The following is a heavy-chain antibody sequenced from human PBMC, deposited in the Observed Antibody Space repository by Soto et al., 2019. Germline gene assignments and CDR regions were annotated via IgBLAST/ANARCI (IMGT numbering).Heavy chain of an antibody. D-gene: IGHD3-22*01. J-gene: IGHJ4*02. V-gene: IGHV3-23*01. CDR3: AKAEDYYDSSGYYAN. CDR2: ISGSGGST. CDR1: GFTFSNYA. Sequence: QLGGSLRLSCAASGFTFSNYAMTWVRQAPGKGLEWVSAISGSGGSTYYAESVKGRFTISRDNSKNTLYLQMNSLRAEDTAVYYCAKAEDYYDSSGYYANWGQGTRVTVSS.